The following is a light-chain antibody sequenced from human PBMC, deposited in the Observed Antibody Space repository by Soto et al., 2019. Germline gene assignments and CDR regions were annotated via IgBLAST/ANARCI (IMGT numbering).Light chain of an antibody. CDR3: ASWDDSLSGRV. CDR2: RNN. CDR1: TPNIGSNY. V-gene: IGLV1-47*01. J-gene: IGLJ3*02. Sequence: QSGLTQPPSASGTPGQRVIISCSGKTPNIGSNYVYWYRHLPGTAPQLLIYRNNQRPSGVPDRFSGSKSRTSASLAISGLPSEDEADYYCASWDDSLSGRVFGGGTQLTVL.